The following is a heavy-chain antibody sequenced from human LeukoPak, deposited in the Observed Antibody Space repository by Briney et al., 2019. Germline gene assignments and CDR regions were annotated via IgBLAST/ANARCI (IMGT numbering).Heavy chain of an antibody. CDR3: ARHGRSYGSGSYYCFDY. CDR2: IYYSGST. J-gene: IGHJ4*02. D-gene: IGHD3-10*01. V-gene: IGHV4-39*01. Sequence: LSETLSLTCTVSGGSISSSTYYWGWIRQPPGKGLEWIGSIYYSGSTYYNPSLKSRVTISVDTSKNQFSLKLSSVTAADTAVYYCARHGRSYGSGSYYCFDYWGQGTLVTVSS. CDR1: GGSISSSTYY.